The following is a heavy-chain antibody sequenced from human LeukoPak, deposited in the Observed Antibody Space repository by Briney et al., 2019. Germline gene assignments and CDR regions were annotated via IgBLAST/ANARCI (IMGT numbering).Heavy chain of an antibody. CDR2: IYYSRST. CDR1: GGSISSYY. Sequence: PSETLSLTCTVSGGSISSYYWSWIRQPPGKGLEWIGYIYYSRSTNYNPSLKSRVTISVDTSKNQFSLKLSSVTAADTAVYYCARSYYYDSSGYGFDYWGQGTLVTVSS. J-gene: IGHJ4*02. D-gene: IGHD3-22*01. CDR3: ARSYYYDSSGYGFDY. V-gene: IGHV4-59*08.